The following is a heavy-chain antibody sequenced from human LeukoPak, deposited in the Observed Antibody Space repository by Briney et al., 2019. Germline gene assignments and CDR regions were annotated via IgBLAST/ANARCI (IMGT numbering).Heavy chain of an antibody. D-gene: IGHD1-26*01. CDR1: GYTFIDHY. J-gene: IGHJ3*02. CDR2: IDPYSGAT. Sequence: ASVKVSCKASGYTFIDHYIHWVRQAPGQGLEWMGWIDPYSGATNFAQKFQGRVSMTRDTSISTVFMDLTTLTSDDTAVYYCARVYRISLNDAFDIWGQGTVVTVSS. CDR3: ARVYRISLNDAFDI. V-gene: IGHV1-2*02.